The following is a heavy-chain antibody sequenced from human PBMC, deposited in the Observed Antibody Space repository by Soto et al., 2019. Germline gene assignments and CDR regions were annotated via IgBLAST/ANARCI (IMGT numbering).Heavy chain of an antibody. CDR1: GFTFSSYA. CDR2: ISWNSGSI. CDR3: AKDDSYYYDSSGYYDY. J-gene: IGHJ4*02. V-gene: IGHV3-9*01. D-gene: IGHD3-22*01. Sequence: PGGSLRLSCAASGFTFSSYAMHWVRQAPGKGLEWVSGISWNSGSIGYADSVKGRFTISRDNAKNSLYLQMNSLRAEDTALYYCAKDDSYYYDSSGYYDYWGQGTLVTVSS.